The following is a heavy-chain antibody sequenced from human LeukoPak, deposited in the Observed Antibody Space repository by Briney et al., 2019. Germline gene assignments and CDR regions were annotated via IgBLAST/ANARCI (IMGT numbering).Heavy chain of an antibody. CDR2: IYYSGST. Sequence: PSETLSLTCTVSGGSISSSSYYWGWIRQPPGKGLEWIGSIYYSGSTYYNPSLKSRVTISVDTSKNQFPLKLSSVTAADTAVYYCASRAYYYDSSGYSGTNDYWGQGTLVTVSS. D-gene: IGHD3-22*01. CDR3: ASRAYYYDSSGYSGTNDY. V-gene: IGHV4-39*01. CDR1: GGSISSSSYY. J-gene: IGHJ4*02.